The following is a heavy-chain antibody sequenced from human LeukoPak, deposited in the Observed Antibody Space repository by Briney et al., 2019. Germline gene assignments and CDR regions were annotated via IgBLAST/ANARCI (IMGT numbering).Heavy chain of an antibody. CDR3: ATGYSSTWYYFDY. Sequence: SETLSLTCTVSGDSISSYYWSWIRRPPGEGLMWIRYIYHSGRTNYNPPLKSRVPISADTSKGQFSLKLASVTAADTAVYYCATGYSSTWYYFDYWGQGTLVTVSS. CDR2: IYHSGRT. V-gene: IGHV4-59*01. D-gene: IGHD6-13*01. CDR1: GDSISSYY. J-gene: IGHJ4*02.